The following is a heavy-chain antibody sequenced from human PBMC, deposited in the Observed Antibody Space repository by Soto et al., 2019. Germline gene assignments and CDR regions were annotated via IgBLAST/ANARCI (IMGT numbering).Heavy chain of an antibody. CDR1: GYTFTSYA. Sequence: QVQLVQSGAEKKKPGASVKVSCKASGYTFTSYAIHWVRQAPGQRLEWMGWINAGNGNTKYSQKLQGRVTITRDTSASTAYMELSSLRSEDTSVYYSAIEFPLWFDPWGQGTLVTVSS. J-gene: IGHJ5*02. V-gene: IGHV1-3*05. CDR2: INAGNGNT. CDR3: AIEFPLWFDP.